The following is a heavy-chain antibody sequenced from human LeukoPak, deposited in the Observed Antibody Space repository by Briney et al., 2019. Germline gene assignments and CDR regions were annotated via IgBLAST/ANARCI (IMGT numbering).Heavy chain of an antibody. D-gene: IGHD1-26*01. V-gene: IGHV3-30-3*02. J-gene: IGHJ4*02. Sequence: PGGSLRLSCAASGFTFSSYAMHWVRQAPGKGLEWVAVISYDGSNKYYADSVKGRFTISRDNSKNTLYLQMNSLRAEDTAVYYCAKCPRAIVGARHDYFDYWGQGTLVTVSS. CDR3: AKCPRAIVGARHDYFDY. CDR2: ISYDGSNK. CDR1: GFTFSSYA.